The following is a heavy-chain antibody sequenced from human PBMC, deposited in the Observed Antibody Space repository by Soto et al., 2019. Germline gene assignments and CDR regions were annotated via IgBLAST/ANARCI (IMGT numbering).Heavy chain of an antibody. CDR3: AHSKVNIVAPEAFDI. J-gene: IGHJ3*02. Sequence: SGLTLVNPTQTLTMTCTFSGFSLSTSGVGVGWIRQPPGKALEWLALIYWDDDKRYSPSLKSRLTITKDTSKNQVVLTMTNMDPVDTATYYCAHSKVNIVAPEAFDIWGQGTMVTVSS. V-gene: IGHV2-5*02. D-gene: IGHD5-12*01. CDR2: IYWDDDK. CDR1: GFSLSTSGVG.